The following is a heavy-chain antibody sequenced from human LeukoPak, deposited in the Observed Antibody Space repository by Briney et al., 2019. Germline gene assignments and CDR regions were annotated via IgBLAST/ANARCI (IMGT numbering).Heavy chain of an antibody. D-gene: IGHD6-13*01. Sequence: GGPLRLSCAVSGFTFSDYYMSWIRQAPGKGLEWVSYISSGGSTISHADSVKGRFTISRDNAENSLYLQMNSLRAEDTAVYCARRAAAGRCFDYWGQGTLVTVSS. CDR1: GFTFSDYY. CDR3: ARRAAAGRCFDY. J-gene: IGHJ4*02. V-gene: IGHV3-11*01. CDR2: ISSGGSTI.